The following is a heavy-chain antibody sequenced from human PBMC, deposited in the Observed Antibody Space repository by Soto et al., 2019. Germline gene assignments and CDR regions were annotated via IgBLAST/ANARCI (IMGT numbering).Heavy chain of an antibody. V-gene: IGHV1-24*01. D-gene: IGHD6-13*01. CDR1: GYTLTELS. J-gene: IGHJ4*02. CDR3: ATEKRSSWSFDY. Sequence: ASVKVSCKVSGYTLTELSMHWVRQAPGKGLEWMGGFDPEDGETIYAQKFQGRVTMTEDTSTDTAYMELSSLRSEDTAVYYCATEKRSSWSFDYWGQGTLVTVSS. CDR2: FDPEDGET.